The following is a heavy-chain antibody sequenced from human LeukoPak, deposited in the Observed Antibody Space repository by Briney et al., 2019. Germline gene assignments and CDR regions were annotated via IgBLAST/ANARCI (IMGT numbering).Heavy chain of an antibody. CDR2: IRYDGSNK. Sequence: WGSLRLSCAASGFIFSSYGMHGVCQAPGKGLEWVAFIRYDGSNKYYADSVKGRFTISRDNSKNTLYLQMNSLRAEDTAVYYCATMVRGVMNYFDYWGQGTLVTVSS. J-gene: IGHJ4*02. CDR1: GFIFSSYG. V-gene: IGHV3-30*02. CDR3: ATMVRGVMNYFDY. D-gene: IGHD3-10*01.